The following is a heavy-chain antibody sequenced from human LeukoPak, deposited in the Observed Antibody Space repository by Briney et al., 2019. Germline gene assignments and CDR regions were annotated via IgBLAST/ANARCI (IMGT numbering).Heavy chain of an antibody. J-gene: IGHJ4*02. D-gene: IGHD4-11*01. CDR2: IYYSGST. Sequence: ASQTLSLTCTVSGGSISSGDYYWSWIRQPPGKGLEWIEYIYYSGSTYYNPSLKSRVTISVDTSKNQFSLKLSSVTAADTAVYHCARDSDYSNYLVWGQGTLVTVSS. CDR1: GGSISSGDYY. V-gene: IGHV4-30-4*08. CDR3: ARDSDYSNYLV.